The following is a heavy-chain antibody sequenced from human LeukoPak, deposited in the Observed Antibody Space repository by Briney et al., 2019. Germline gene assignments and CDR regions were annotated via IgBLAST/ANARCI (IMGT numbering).Heavy chain of an antibody. D-gene: IGHD3-22*01. CDR2: IYHSGRT. J-gene: IGHJ1*01. V-gene: IGHV4-39*01. Sequence: SETLSLTCSVSGDSVSRSDSYWDWIRQPPGKGLEWIGTIYHSGRTYYSPSLKSRVTMSVNPSNNQFSLNLRSVTAADTAVYYCARRRYYDGSGYLEWGQGTLLSVSS. CDR3: ARRRYYDGSGYLE. CDR1: GDSVSRSDSY.